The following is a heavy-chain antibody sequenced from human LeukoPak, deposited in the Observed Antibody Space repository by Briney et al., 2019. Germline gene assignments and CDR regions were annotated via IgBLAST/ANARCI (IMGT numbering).Heavy chain of an antibody. D-gene: IGHD2-21*01. CDR3: AREKTDCGGDCYDS. CDR2: ISSSGTPI. Sequence: GGSLRLSCAASGYTFSNEMKWVRQAPGKGLEWVSYISSSGTPIHYADPVKGRLTISRDNAKNSLFMQMNSLRAEDRAVYYCAREKTDCGGDCYDSWGQGTLVTVSS. CDR1: GYTFSNE. V-gene: IGHV3-48*03. J-gene: IGHJ4*02.